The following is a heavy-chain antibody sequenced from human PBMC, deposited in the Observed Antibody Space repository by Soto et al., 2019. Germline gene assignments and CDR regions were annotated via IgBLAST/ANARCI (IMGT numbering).Heavy chain of an antibody. CDR1: GGTFSSYR. V-gene: IGHV1-46*01. Sequence: ASVKVSCKASGGTFSSYRINWVRQAPGQGLEWMGIINPSGGSTSYAQKFQGRVTMTRDTSTSTVYMELSSLRSEDTAVYYCATERYDILTGYRKDFDYWGQGTLVTVSS. J-gene: IGHJ4*02. CDR3: ATERYDILTGYRKDFDY. CDR2: INPSGGST. D-gene: IGHD3-9*01.